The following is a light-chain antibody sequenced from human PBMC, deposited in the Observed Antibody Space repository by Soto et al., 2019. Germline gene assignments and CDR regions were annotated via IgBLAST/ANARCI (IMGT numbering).Light chain of an antibody. CDR3: QQYGSSRWT. CDR1: QSVSSTY. V-gene: IGKV3-20*01. J-gene: IGKJ1*01. Sequence: EIVLTQSPDTLSLFPGERATLSCRASQSVSSTYLAWYQQKPGQAPRPLISAASSRATGTPDRFSGSGSGTDFTLTSSRLEAEDFAEYYCQQYGSSRWTFGQGTKVEIK. CDR2: AAS.